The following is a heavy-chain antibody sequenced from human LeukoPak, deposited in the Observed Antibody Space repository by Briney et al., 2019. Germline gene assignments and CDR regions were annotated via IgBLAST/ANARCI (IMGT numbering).Heavy chain of an antibody. J-gene: IGHJ4*02. CDR2: IKQDGTST. Sequence: GGSLTLSCAASGFTFSRHWMSWVRQAPGKGLEWVGNIKQDGTSTYYVGSLKGRLTISRDKAKNSMYMQMNSLRAEDTAVYYCARISIAADGAFDFWGQGTLVTVSS. CDR3: ARISIAADGAFDF. V-gene: IGHV3-7*05. D-gene: IGHD6-13*01. CDR1: GFTFSRHW.